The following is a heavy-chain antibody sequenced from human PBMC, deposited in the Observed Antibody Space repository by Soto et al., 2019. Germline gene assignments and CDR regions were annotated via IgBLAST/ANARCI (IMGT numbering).Heavy chain of an antibody. CDR2: IWYDGSNK. J-gene: IGHJ5*02. Sequence: QVQLVESGGGVVQPGRSLRLSCAASGFTFSSYGMHWVRQAPGKGLEWVAVIWYDGSNKYYADSVKGRFTISRDNSKNTLYLQMNSLRAEDTAVYYCARADRSGYYAVVAWGQGTLVTVAS. CDR1: GFTFSSYG. V-gene: IGHV3-33*01. CDR3: ARADRSGYYAVVA. D-gene: IGHD3-22*01.